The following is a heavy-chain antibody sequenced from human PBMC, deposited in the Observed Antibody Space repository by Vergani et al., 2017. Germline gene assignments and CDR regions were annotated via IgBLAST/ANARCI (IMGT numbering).Heavy chain of an antibody. V-gene: IGHV3-30-3*01. CDR2: ISYDGSNK. D-gene: IGHD2-2*01. CDR1: GFTFSSYA. J-gene: IGHJ6*03. CDR3: ARDQGDIVVVTAAIRDYYYMDV. Sequence: QVQLVESGGGVVQPGRSLRLSCAASGFTFSSYAMHWVRQAPGKGLEWVAVISYDGSNKYYADSVKGRFTISRDNSKNTLYLQMNSLRAEDTDVYYCARDQGDIVVVTAAIRDYYYMDVWGKGTTVTVSS.